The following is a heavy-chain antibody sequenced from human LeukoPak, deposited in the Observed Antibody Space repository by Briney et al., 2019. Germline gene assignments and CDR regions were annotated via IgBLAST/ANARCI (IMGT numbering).Heavy chain of an antibody. J-gene: IGHJ4*02. Sequence: GESLQISCKGSGCSFTSYWIGWVRRMAGKGLEWMGIIYPGDSDTGYSPSFQGQVTISADKSISTAYLQWSSLKASDTAMYYCARTADYGSGRYNDYWGQGTLVTVSS. CDR2: IYPGDSDT. CDR1: GCSFTSYW. CDR3: ARTADYGSGRYNDY. D-gene: IGHD3-10*01. V-gene: IGHV5-51*01.